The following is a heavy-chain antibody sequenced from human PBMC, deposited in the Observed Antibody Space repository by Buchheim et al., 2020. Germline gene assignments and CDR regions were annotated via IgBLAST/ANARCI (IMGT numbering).Heavy chain of an antibody. CDR2: LYRSGKT. D-gene: IGHD6-19*01. V-gene: IGHV4-4*02. J-gene: IGHJ3*02. CDR3: ARHLSGFDAFDI. CDR1: GDSISSNYW. Sequence: QVQLQESGPGLVKPSGTLSLTCAVSGDSISSNYWWSWVRQFPGKGLEWIGELYRSGKTNYNPSLRSHVTKCLDTANTHFPIRLSSVTGADTAVYYCARHLSGFDAFDIWGQGT.